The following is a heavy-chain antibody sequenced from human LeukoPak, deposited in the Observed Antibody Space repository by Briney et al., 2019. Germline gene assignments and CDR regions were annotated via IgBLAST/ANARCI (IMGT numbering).Heavy chain of an antibody. D-gene: IGHD3-9*01. CDR3: ARATTYDILTGYFDY. J-gene: IGHJ4*02. CDR1: GFTFSSYT. V-gene: IGHV3-21*01. CDR2: ISSSSSYI. Sequence: GVLSLSCAASGFTFSSYTMNWVRQAPGKGLEWVSSISSSSSYIYYAESVKGRFTMSRDNAKNSLYLQMNSLRAEDTAVYYCARATTYDILTGYFDYWGQGTLVTVSS.